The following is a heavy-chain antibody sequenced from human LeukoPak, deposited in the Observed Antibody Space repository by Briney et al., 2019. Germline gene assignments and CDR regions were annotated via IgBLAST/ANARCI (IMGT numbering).Heavy chain of an antibody. J-gene: IGHJ4*02. CDR2: IKQDGSEK. D-gene: IGHD3-22*01. Sequence: GGSLRLSCAASGFTFSSYWMSWVRQAPGKGLEWEANIKQDGSEKYYVDSVKGRFTISRDNAKNSLYLQMNSLRAGDTAVYYCARRAGDYYDSSGYYFFDYWGQGTLVTVSS. CDR1: GFTFSSYW. V-gene: IGHV3-7*01. CDR3: ARRAGDYYDSSGYYFFDY.